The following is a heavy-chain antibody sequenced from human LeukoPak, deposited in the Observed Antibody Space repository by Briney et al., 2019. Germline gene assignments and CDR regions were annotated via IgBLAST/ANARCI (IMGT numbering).Heavy chain of an antibody. CDR1: GGSMSSLY. J-gene: IGHJ5*02. CDR2: ISYSGST. Sequence: PSETLSLTCSVTGGSMSSLYYNWIRQSPGKGLEWIGRISYSGSTNYNPSLQSRVTISIDTSKNQFSLRLTSVTAADTAVYYCARRGVEMSAVRPDNWLDPWGQGTLVTVSS. D-gene: IGHD5-24*01. CDR3: ARRGVEMSAVRPDNWLDP. V-gene: IGHV4-59*08.